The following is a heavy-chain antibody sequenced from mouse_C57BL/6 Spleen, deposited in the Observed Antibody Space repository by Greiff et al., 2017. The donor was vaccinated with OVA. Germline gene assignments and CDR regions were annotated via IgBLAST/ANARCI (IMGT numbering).Heavy chain of an antibody. V-gene: IGHV1-82*01. CDR2: IYPGDGDT. CDR1: GYAFSSSW. Sequence: VQLQQSGPELVKPGASVKISCKASGYAFSSSWMNWVKQRPGKGLEWIGRIYPGDGDTNYNGKFKGKATLTADKSSSTAYMQLSSLTSEDSAVCFCARKRPFDYWGQGTTLTVSS. J-gene: IGHJ2*01. CDR3: ARKRPFDY.